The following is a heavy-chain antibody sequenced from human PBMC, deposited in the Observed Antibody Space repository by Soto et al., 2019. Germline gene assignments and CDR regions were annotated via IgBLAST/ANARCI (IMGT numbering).Heavy chain of an antibody. V-gene: IGHV4-39*01. J-gene: IGHJ5*02. CDR2: IYYSGST. CDR1: GGSISSSSYY. D-gene: IGHD6-6*01. Sequence: SETLSLTGIVSGGSISSSSYYWGWIRQPPWQGLEWIGSIYYSGSTYYNPSLKSRVTISVDTSKNQFSLKLSSVTAADTAVFYCARHRARNWFDPWGQGTLVTVS. CDR3: ARHRARNWFDP.